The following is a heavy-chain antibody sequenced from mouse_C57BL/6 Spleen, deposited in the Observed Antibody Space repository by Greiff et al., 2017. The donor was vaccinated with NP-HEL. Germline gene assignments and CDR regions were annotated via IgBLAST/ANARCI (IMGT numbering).Heavy chain of an antibody. V-gene: IGHV14-2*01. CDR2: IDPEDGET. CDR3: ARRGGSSYVWYAMDY. CDR1: GFNIKDYY. J-gene: IGHJ4*01. D-gene: IGHD1-1*01. Sequence: VQLQQSGAELVKPGASVKLSCTASGFNIKDYYMHWVKQRTEQGLEWIGRIDPEDGETKYAPKFQGKATITADTSSNTAYLPLSSRTSEDTAVYYWARRGGSSYVWYAMDYWGQGTSVTVSS.